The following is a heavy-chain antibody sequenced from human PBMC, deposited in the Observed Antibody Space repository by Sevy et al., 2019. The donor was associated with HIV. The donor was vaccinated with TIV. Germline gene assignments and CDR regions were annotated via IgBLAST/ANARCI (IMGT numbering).Heavy chain of an antibody. V-gene: IGHV3-33*01. J-gene: IGHJ4*02. CDR2: IWYDGSNK. CDR1: RFTFSSYG. Sequence: GGSLRLSCAASRFTFSSYGMHWVRQAPGKGLEWVAVIWYDGSNKYYADSVKGRFTISRDNSKNTLYLQMNSLRAEDTAVYYCARDHHPYDFWSGIDYWGQGTLVTVSS. D-gene: IGHD3-3*01. CDR3: ARDHHPYDFWSGIDY.